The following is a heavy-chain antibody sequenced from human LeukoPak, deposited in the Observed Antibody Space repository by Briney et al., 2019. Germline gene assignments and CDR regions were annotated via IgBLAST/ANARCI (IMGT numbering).Heavy chain of an antibody. V-gene: IGHV1-69*05. CDR2: IIPIFGTA. Sequence: ASVKVSCKASGVTFSSYAISWVRQAPGQGLEWMGGIIPIFGTANYAQKFQGRVTITTDESTSTAYMELSSLRSEDTAVYYCARDSGVWGSYRTSAFDIWGQGTMVTVSS. CDR1: GVTFSSYA. J-gene: IGHJ3*02. D-gene: IGHD3-16*02. CDR3: ARDSGVWGSYRTSAFDI.